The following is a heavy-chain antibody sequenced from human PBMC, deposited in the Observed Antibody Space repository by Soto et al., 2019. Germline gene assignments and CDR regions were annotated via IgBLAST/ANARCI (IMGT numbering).Heavy chain of an antibody. D-gene: IGHD3-16*01. CDR3: AKVGGATIRNGMYV. Sequence: EVQLVESGGGLVQPGGSLRLSCAASRFTFSSYTMSWVRQAPGKGLEWISTIGGSAGGTYYADSVKGRFTISRDNSKSTLYLQMDSLRAEDTAVYYCAKVGGATIRNGMYVWGQGTTVTVSS. CDR2: IGGSAGGT. CDR1: RFTFSSYT. J-gene: IGHJ6*02. V-gene: IGHV3-23*04.